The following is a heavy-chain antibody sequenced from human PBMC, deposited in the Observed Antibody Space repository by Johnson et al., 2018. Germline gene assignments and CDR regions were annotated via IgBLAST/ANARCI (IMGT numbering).Heavy chain of an antibody. CDR3: AREFERGGSAYEYFQH. D-gene: IGHD1-26*01. Sequence: VRLQESGGGLVQPGGSLRLSCAASGFTFSSYWMHWVRQAPGKGLVWVSRINSDGSSTSYADSVKGRFTISRDNAKNTRYLQMHSLRAEDTAVYYCAREFERGGSAYEYFQHWGQGTLVTVSS. V-gene: IGHV3-74*01. CDR1: GFTFSSYW. CDR2: INSDGSST. J-gene: IGHJ1*01.